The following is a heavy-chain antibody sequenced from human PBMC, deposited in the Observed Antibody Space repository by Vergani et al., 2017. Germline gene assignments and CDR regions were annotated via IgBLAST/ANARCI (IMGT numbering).Heavy chain of an antibody. CDR2: ISSNGGST. J-gene: IGHJ4*02. V-gene: IGHV3-64*04. CDR3: AKDVSGYSGIFDY. CDR1: GFTFSSYA. Sequence: VQLVESGGGLVQPGGSLRLSCSASGFTFSSYAMHWVRQAPGKGLEYVSAISSNGGSTYYADSVKGRFTISRDNSKNTLYLQMNSLRAEDTAVYYCAKDVSGYSGIFDYWGQGTLVTVSS. D-gene: IGHD5-12*01.